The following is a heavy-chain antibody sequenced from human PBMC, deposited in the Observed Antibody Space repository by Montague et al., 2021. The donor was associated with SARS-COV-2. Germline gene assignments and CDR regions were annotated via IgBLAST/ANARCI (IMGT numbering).Heavy chain of an antibody. CDR1: GFTFSSYS. Sequence: SLRLSCAASGFTFSSYSMNWVRQAPGKGLEWVSSISSSSSYIYYADSVKGRFIISRDNAKNSLYLQMNSLRAEDTAVYYCARDAHVVVVAAAFSSWGQGTLVTVSS. CDR3: ARDAHVVVVAAAFSS. J-gene: IGHJ4*02. V-gene: IGHV3-21*01. CDR2: ISSSSSYI. D-gene: IGHD2-15*01.